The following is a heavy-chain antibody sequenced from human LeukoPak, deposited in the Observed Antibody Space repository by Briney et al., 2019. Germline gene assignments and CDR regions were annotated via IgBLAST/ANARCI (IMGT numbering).Heavy chain of an antibody. CDR3: ARVTNTLYSSSWYDY. J-gene: IGHJ4*02. D-gene: IGHD6-13*01. Sequence: SVKVSCKASGGTFSSYAISWARQAPGQGLEWMGRIIPILGIANYAQKFQGRVTITADKSTSTAYMELSSLRSEDTAVYYCARVTNTLYSSSWYDYWGQGTLVTVSS. CDR2: IIPILGIA. CDR1: GGTFSSYA. V-gene: IGHV1-69*04.